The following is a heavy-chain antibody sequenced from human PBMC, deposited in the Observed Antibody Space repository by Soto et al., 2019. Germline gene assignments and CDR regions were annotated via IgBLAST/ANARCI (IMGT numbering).Heavy chain of an antibody. D-gene: IGHD2-15*01. V-gene: IGHV4-59*08. J-gene: IGHJ6*02. CDR3: ATTRGCSGGSCYRCYYYYYGMDL. Sequence: QVQLQESGPGLVKPSETLSLTCTVSGGSISSYYWSWIRQPLGKGLEWIGYIYYSGSTNYNPPLSSRAATAVDTSKTQLALKLTSVTAADTGVYSCATTRGCSGGSCYRCYYYYYGMDLWGQGTTVTVSS. CDR2: IYYSGST. CDR1: GGSISSYY.